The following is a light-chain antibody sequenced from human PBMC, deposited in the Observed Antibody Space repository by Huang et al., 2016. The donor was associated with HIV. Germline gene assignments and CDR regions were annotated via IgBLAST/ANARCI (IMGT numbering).Light chain of an antibody. CDR1: QGISSY. V-gene: IGKV1-9*01. J-gene: IGKJ5*01. CDR2: AAS. Sequence: IQLTQSPSSLSASVGDRVTITCRASQGISSYLAWYQQKPGKAPKLLIYAASTLQSGVPSRFSGSGSGTDFTLTINSLQPEDFAIYYCQQLNSYPTFGQGTRLEIK. CDR3: QQLNSYPT.